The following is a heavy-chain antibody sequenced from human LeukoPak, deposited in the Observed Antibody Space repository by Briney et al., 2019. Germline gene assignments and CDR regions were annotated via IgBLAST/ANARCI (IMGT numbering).Heavy chain of an antibody. V-gene: IGHV3-11*01. D-gene: IGHD2-21*02. J-gene: IGHJ4*02. CDR1: GFTFSGYY. CDR3: ARVAYCGGDCYPYYFDY. CDR2: ISSSGSTI. Sequence: PGGSLRLSRAASGFTFSGYYMSWIRQAPGKGLEWVSYISSSGSTIYYADSVKGRFTISRDNAKNSLYLQMNSLRAEDTAVYYCARVAYCGGDCYPYYFDYWGQGTLVTVSS.